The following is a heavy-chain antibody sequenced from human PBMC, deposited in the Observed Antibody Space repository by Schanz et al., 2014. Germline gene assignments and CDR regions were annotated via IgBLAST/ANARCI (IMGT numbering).Heavy chain of an antibody. V-gene: IGHV3-30*02. CDR3: ARGGATRFDY. CDR1: GFTFSSYA. D-gene: IGHD1-26*01. CDR2: IRFDASHK. Sequence: VQLLESGGGLVQPGGSLRLSCAASGFTFSSYAMSWVRQAPGEGLEWVAFIRFDASHKYYADSVKGRFTISRDNSKNTLYLQMDTLRVEDTAVYYCARGGATRFDYWGQGTLVTVSS. J-gene: IGHJ4*02.